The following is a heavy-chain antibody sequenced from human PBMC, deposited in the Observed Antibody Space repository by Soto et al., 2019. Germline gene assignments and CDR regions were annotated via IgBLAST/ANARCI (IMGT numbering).Heavy chain of an antibody. J-gene: IGHJ6*01. V-gene: IGHV1-69*12. D-gene: IGHD3-3*02. CDR1: GGTFRTSA. Sequence: QVQLVQSGAEVKKPGSSVKVSCKTSGGTFRTSAISWVRQAPGRGLEWMGGIMPVFPTPDYAQKFQGRVTITADESTSTAYMELSSLRSEDTAVYYCARDKDRQQLGGNYYYIMDVWGQGTTVTVSS. CDR3: ARDKDRQQLGGNYYYIMDV. CDR2: IMPVFPTP.